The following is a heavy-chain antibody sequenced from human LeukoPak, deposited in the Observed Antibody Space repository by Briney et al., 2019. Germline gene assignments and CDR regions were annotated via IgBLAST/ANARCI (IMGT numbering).Heavy chain of an antibody. J-gene: IGHJ4*02. V-gene: IGHV4-39*01. CDR3: ARLFTLGYPSAFDY. Sequence: SQTLSLTCTVSGGSISSSSYYWGWIRQPPGKGLEWIGSIYYSGSTYYNPSLKSRVTISVDTSKNQFSLKLSSVTAADTAVYYCARLFTLGYPSAFDYWGQGTLVTVSS. CDR2: IYYSGST. D-gene: IGHD3-16*01. CDR1: GGSISSSSYY.